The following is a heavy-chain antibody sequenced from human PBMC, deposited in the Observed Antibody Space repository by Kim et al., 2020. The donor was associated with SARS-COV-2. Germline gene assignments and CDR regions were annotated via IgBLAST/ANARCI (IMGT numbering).Heavy chain of an antibody. CDR1: GYTFTSYA. Sequence: ASVKVSCKASGYTFTSYAMHWVRQAPGQRLEWMGWINAGNGNTKYSQKFQGRVTITRDTSASTAYMELSSLRSEDTAVYYCAREGLQLWLNPRRGYYYYGMDVWGQGTTVTVSS. V-gene: IGHV1-3*01. J-gene: IGHJ6*02. CDR3: AREGLQLWLNPRRGYYYYGMDV. CDR2: INAGNGNT. D-gene: IGHD5-18*01.